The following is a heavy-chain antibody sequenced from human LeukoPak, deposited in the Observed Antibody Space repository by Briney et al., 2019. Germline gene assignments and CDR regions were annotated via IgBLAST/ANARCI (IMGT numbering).Heavy chain of an antibody. CDR1: GGTFSSYA. CDR2: IIPIFGTA. V-gene: IGHV1-69*13. CDR3: ECDDSSGYYGSAVKSLDH. Sequence: SVKVSCKASGGTFSSYAISWVRQAPGQGLGWMGGIIPIFGTANYEQKFPGRVTITAAESTSKAYLELRSQRSEDTAVSYCECDDSSGYYGSAVKSLDHGGQGPLVTVSS. J-gene: IGHJ4*02. D-gene: IGHD3-22*01.